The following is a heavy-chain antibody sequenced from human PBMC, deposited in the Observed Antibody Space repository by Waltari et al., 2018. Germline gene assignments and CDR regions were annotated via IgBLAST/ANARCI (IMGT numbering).Heavy chain of an antibody. CDR2: ISSRSSYI. J-gene: IGHJ4*02. CDR3: ARCHYGDYFSDY. CDR1: GFTFSSYS. D-gene: IGHD4-17*01. Sequence: EVQLVESGGGLVKPGGSLRLSCAASGFTFSSYSMNWVRQAPGKGLEGVASISSRSSYIYYADSVKGRFTISRDNAKNSLYLQMNSLRAEDTAVYYCARCHYGDYFSDYWGQGTLVTVSS. V-gene: IGHV3-21*01.